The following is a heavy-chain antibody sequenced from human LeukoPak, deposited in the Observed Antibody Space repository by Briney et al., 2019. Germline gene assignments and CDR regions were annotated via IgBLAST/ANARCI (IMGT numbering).Heavy chain of an antibody. J-gene: IGHJ3*02. CDR1: GFTFSNYG. V-gene: IGHV3-30*02. D-gene: IGHD1-26*01. Sequence: GGSLRLSCAASGFTFSNYGMHWVRQAPGKGLEWVASIRYDGFNKYYADSLKGRFTISRDNSKNTLYLQMNSLRAEDAAVYYCAKKTIVGATVDAFDIWGQGTMVIVSS. CDR2: IRYDGFNK. CDR3: AKKTIVGATVDAFDI.